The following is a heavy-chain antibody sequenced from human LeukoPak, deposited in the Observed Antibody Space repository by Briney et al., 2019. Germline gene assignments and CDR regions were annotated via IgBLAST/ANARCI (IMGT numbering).Heavy chain of an antibody. Sequence: ASVKVSCKASGYTFTSYGISWVRQAPGQGLEWMGWISAYNGNTNYAQKLQGRVTMTTDTSTSTAYMELRSLRSDDTAVYYCARDSLRLGELSTFDYWGQGTLVTVSS. CDR2: ISAYNGNT. CDR3: ARDSLRLGELSTFDY. D-gene: IGHD3-16*02. J-gene: IGHJ4*02. V-gene: IGHV1-18*01. CDR1: GYTFTSYG.